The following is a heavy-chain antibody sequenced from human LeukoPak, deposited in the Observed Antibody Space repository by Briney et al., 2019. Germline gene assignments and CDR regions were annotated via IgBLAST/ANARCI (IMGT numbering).Heavy chain of an antibody. J-gene: IGHJ6*03. CDR3: ARSGKTDKNYHDYYMDV. D-gene: IGHD1-26*01. CDR2: ISNNSRYT. CDR1: GFTISSHN. V-gene: IGHV3-21*01. Sequence: GSLRLPCAAPGFTISSHNMNWVRQAPGKGLEWVSSISNNSRYTNYADSVKGRLTISRDNPKNTPKPQMNSLRAEDTAMFYCARSGKTDKNYHDYYMDVWGRGTTVIVSS.